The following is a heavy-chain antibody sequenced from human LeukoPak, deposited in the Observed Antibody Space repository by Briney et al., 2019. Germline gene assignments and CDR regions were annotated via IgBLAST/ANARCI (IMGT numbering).Heavy chain of an antibody. J-gene: IGHJ5*02. Sequence: ASVKVSCKASGYTFTSYYMHWVRQAPGQGLEWMGIINPSGGSTSYAQKFQGRVTMTRDTSTSTVYMELSSLRSEDTAVYYCARDVFPSSGSYYSVLEQADPWGQGTLVTVSS. D-gene: IGHD3-10*01. V-gene: IGHV1-46*01. CDR2: INPSGGST. CDR3: ARDVFPSSGSYYSVLEQADP. CDR1: GYTFTSYY.